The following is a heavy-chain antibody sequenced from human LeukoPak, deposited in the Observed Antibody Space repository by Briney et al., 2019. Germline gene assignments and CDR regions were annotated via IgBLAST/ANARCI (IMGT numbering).Heavy chain of an antibody. D-gene: IGHD1-1*01. V-gene: IGHV3-48*01. J-gene: IGHJ4*02. CDR2: ISTSSSTI. CDR1: GLTFSSYS. Sequence: GGSLRLSCAASGLTFSSYSMNWVRQAPGKGLEWVSYISTSSSTIYYADSVKGRFTISRDNAKNSLSLQMNSLRAEDTAVYYCARDHRGTTGTFLSEFDYWGQGTLVTVSS. CDR3: ARDHRGTTGTFLSEFDY.